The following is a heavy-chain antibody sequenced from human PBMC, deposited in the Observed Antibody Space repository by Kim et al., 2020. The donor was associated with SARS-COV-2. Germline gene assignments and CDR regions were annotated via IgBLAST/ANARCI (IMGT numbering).Heavy chain of an antibody. D-gene: IGHD3-22*01. V-gene: IGHV4-39*01. CDR2: IYYSGST. Sequence: SETLSLTCTVSGGSISSSSYYWGWIRQPPGKGLEWIGSIYYSGSTYYNPSLKSRVTISVDTSKNQFSLKLSSVTAADTAVYYCATSILHYYDSSALGAFDIWGQGTMVTVSS. J-gene: IGHJ3*02. CDR3: ATSILHYYDSSALGAFDI. CDR1: GGSISSSSYY.